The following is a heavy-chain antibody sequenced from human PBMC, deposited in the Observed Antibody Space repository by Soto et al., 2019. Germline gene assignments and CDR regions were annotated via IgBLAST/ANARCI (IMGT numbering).Heavy chain of an antibody. D-gene: IGHD3-10*01. CDR1: GFTFSSYG. J-gene: IGHJ4*02. Sequence: QVQLVESGGGVVQPGRSLRLSCAASGFTFSSYGMHWVRQAPGKGLEWVAVIIYDGSTKYYADSVKGRFTISRDNSKSTVYLQMNSLRAEDTAVYYCAKERMGAGVRGYFDYWGQGTLVTVSS. CDR2: IIYDGSTK. CDR3: AKERMGAGVRGYFDY. V-gene: IGHV3-30*18.